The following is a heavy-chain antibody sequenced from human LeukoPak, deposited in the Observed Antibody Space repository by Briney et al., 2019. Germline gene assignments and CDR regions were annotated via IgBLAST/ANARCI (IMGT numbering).Heavy chain of an antibody. CDR1: GFTFNSYG. V-gene: IGHV3-23*01. Sequence: GGSLRLSCAASGFTFNSYGMSWVRQAPGKGLEWVSAINRGGDSTYYADSVKGRFTISRDNSKNTLYLQMNSLRAEDTAIYYCARVSYSSGWYTTDHDAFDIWGQGTMVTVSS. D-gene: IGHD6-19*01. CDR2: INRGGDST. J-gene: IGHJ3*02. CDR3: ARVSYSSGWYTTDHDAFDI.